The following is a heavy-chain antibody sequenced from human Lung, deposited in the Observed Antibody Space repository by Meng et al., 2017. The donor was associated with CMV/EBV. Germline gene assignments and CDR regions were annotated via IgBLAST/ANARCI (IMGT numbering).Heavy chain of an antibody. D-gene: IGHD6-6*01. CDR3: ARGGIAARTFDY. J-gene: IGHJ4*02. CDR1: GGSFSGYY. CDR2: INHSGST. V-gene: IGHV4-34*01. Sequence: LACAVYGGSFSGYYWSWIRQPPGKGLEWIGEINHSGSTKYNPSLKSRVTISVDTSKNQFSLKLSSVTATDTAVYYCARGGIAARTFDYWGQGTLVTVSS.